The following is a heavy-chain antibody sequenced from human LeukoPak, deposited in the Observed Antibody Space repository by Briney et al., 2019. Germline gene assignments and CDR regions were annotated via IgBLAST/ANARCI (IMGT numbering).Heavy chain of an antibody. D-gene: IGHD3-22*01. Sequence: GGSLRLSCAASGFTFDDYAMHWVRHAPGKGLEWVSGISWNSGSIGYADSVKGRFTISRDNARNSLYLQMNSLRAEDTALYYCAKDMTYYYDSSAQDYWGQGTLVTVSS. V-gene: IGHV3-9*01. J-gene: IGHJ4*02. CDR3: AKDMTYYYDSSAQDY. CDR2: ISWNSGSI. CDR1: GFTFDDYA.